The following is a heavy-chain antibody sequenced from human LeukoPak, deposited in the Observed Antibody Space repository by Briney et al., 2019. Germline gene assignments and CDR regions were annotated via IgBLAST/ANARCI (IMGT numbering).Heavy chain of an antibody. V-gene: IGHV3-11*04. CDR1: GFTFSDYY. Sequence: GGSLRLSCAASGFTFSDYYMSWIRQAPGKGLEWVSYISSSGSTIYYADSVKGRFTISRDNAKNSLYLQMNSLRAEDTAVYYCARESHYYDSSGYIPVGDYWGQGTLVTVSS. CDR2: ISSSGSTI. J-gene: IGHJ4*02. D-gene: IGHD3-22*01. CDR3: ARESHYYDSSGYIPVGDY.